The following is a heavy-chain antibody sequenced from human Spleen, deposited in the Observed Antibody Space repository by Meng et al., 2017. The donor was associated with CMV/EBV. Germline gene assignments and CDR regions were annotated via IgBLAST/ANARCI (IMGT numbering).Heavy chain of an antibody. D-gene: IGHD3-10*01. CDR1: GFTFSSYD. J-gene: IGHJ3*02. Sequence: ETLSLTCAASGFTFSSYDMHWVRQPTGKGLKWVSAIGTAGDTYYPNSVKGRFTISRENAKNSLYLQMNSLRAGDTAVYYCAKEFGPYNGFDMWGQGTMVTVSS. CDR3: AKEFGPYNGFDM. V-gene: IGHV3-13*01. CDR2: IGTAGDT.